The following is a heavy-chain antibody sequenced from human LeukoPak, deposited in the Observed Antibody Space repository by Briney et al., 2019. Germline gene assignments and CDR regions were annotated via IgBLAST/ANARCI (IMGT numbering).Heavy chain of an antibody. V-gene: IGHV3-23*01. CDR3: AKGTPRTGTYFDY. Sequence: KAGGSLRLSCAASGFTFSSYAMSWVRQAPGKGLEWVSAISGSGGSTYYADSVKGRFTISRDNSKNTLYLQMSSLRAEDTAVYYCAKGTPRTGTYFDYWGQGTLVTVSS. J-gene: IGHJ4*02. CDR1: GFTFSSYA. CDR2: ISGSGGST. D-gene: IGHD1-1*01.